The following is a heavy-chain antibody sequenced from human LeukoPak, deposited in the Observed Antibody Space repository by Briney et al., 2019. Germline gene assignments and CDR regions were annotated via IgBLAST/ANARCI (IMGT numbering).Heavy chain of an antibody. J-gene: IGHJ4*02. CDR3: ARYVGAFDY. CDR2: IYTSGST. V-gene: IGHV4-61*02. CDR1: GGSISSGSYY. D-gene: IGHD1-26*01. Sequence: SQTLSLTCTVSGGSISSGSYYWSWIRQPAGKGLEWIGRIYTSGSTNYNPSLKSRVTISVDTSKNQFSLKLSSVTAADTAVYYCARYVGAFDYWGQETLVTVSS.